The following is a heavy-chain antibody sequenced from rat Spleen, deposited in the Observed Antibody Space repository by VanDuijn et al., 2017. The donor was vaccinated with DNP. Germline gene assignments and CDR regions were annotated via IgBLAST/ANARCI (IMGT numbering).Heavy chain of an antibody. CDR1: GFTFSNFG. Sequence: EVQLVESGGGLVQPGRSLKLSCAASGFTFSNFGMAWVRQAPTKGLEWVAYISYDGGSTYHGDSVKGRFTISRDNAKSTLCLQMDSLRSEDTATYYCARHYGGYSYYWYFDFWGPGTMVTVSS. V-gene: IGHV5-29*01. CDR2: ISYDGGST. J-gene: IGHJ1*01. D-gene: IGHD1-11*01. CDR3: ARHYGGYSYYWYFDF.